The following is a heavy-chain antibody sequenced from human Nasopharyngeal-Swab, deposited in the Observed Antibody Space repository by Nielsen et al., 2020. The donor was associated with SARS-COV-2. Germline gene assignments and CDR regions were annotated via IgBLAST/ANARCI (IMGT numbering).Heavy chain of an antibody. CDR3: ARRSGWFMDY. CDR2: IYNSGTT. Sequence: SETLSLTCTVSSGSVSSRNYYWDWIRQPPGKGLEWIGTIYNSGTTYYNPSLKSRITISVDTSKNQFSLKVNSVTAVDTAVYYCARRSGWFMDYWGQGTLVTVSS. D-gene: IGHD6-19*01. CDR1: SGSVSSRNYY. J-gene: IGHJ4*02. V-gene: IGHV4-39*07.